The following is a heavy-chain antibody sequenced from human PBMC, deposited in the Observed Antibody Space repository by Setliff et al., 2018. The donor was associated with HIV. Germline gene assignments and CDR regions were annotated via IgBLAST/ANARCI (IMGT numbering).Heavy chain of an antibody. CDR2: IKQDGSEK. CDR1: GFTFRSYW. Sequence: GGSLRLSCAVSGFTFRSYWMTWVRQAPGKGLEWVASIKQDGSEKYYVDSVKGRFSISRDNSKNTLYLQMNSLKADDTAVYYCARAKIGPAGDRTYYYGMDVWGQGTTVTVSS. J-gene: IGHJ6*02. V-gene: IGHV3-7*03. D-gene: IGHD4-17*01. CDR3: ARAKIGPAGDRTYYYGMDV.